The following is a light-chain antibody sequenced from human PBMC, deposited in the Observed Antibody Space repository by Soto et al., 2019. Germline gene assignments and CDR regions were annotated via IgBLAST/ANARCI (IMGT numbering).Light chain of an antibody. Sequence: DIQLTQSPSFLSASVGDRVTITCRASEALSSRLGWYQQEPGKAPKLLIYAASSLKSGVPSRFSGSASGTEFTLTISRLQPEDSATYYCQQLYSYPITFGQGTRLEIK. V-gene: IGKV1-9*01. CDR3: QQLYSYPIT. CDR2: AAS. CDR1: EALSSR. J-gene: IGKJ5*01.